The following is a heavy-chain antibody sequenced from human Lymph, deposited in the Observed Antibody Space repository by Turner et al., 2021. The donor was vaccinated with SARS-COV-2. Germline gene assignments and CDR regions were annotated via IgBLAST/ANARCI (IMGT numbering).Heavy chain of an antibody. CDR2: INPNSGGT. CDR3: ARDVERYNDFWSGYSGGYGMDV. Sequence: QVQLAQSGPEVKKPGASVKDSWKASGYTFTGSYMHWVRQAPGQGLEWMGWINPNSGGTNYAKKFQGRVTMTRDTSISAAYVGLRRLRSDDTAVYYCARDVERYNDFWSGYSGGYGMDVWGQGTTVTVSS. J-gene: IGHJ6*02. V-gene: IGHV1-2*02. D-gene: IGHD3-3*01. CDR1: GYTFTGSY.